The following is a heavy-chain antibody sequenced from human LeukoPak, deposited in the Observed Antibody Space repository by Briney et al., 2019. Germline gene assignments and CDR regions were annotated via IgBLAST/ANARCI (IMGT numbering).Heavy chain of an antibody. D-gene: IGHD1-14*01. CDR2: INPSGGDT. CDR3: AREVMDNLRFDH. J-gene: IGHJ4*02. Sequence: ASVKVSCKVSGYTLTELSMHWVRQAPGQGLEWMGIINPSGGDTSYAQKFQGRLTMTRDTSTNTVYMELTSLRSEDTAVYYCAREVMDNLRFDHWGQGTLVTVSS. V-gene: IGHV1-46*01. CDR1: GYTLTELS.